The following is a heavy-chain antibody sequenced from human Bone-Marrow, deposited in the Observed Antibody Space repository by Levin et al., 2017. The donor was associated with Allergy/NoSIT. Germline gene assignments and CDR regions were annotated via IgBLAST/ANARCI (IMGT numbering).Heavy chain of an antibody. CDR1: GGTFSSYA. V-gene: IGHV1-69*13. D-gene: IGHD2-8*01. CDR3: VMVYAIRGGV. Sequence: SVKVSCKASGGTFSSYAISWVRQAPGQGLEWMGGIIPIFGTANYAQKFQGRVTITADESTSTAYMELSSLRSEDTAVYYCVMVYAIRGGVWGQGTLVTVSS. CDR2: IIPIFGTA. J-gene: IGHJ4*02.